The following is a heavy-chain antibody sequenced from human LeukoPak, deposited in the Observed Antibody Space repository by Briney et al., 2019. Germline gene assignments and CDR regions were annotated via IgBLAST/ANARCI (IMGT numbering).Heavy chain of an antibody. D-gene: IGHD6-19*01. Sequence: GGSLRLSCATSGFTFSNFAMTWVRQAPGKGLEWVSVISAGGGVTGYADSVKGRFTISRDNSKNTLYLQMNSLRDEDTAVYCCAKANSGWPTTTCFDYWGQGTLVTVSS. V-gene: IGHV3-23*01. CDR1: GFTFSNFA. CDR3: AKANSGWPTTTCFDY. CDR2: ISAGGGVT. J-gene: IGHJ4*02.